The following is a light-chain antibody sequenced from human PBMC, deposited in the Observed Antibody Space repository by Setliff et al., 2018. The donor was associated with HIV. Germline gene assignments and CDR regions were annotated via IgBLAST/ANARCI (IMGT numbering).Light chain of an antibody. CDR2: EVS. CDR1: TSDVGAYNY. J-gene: IGLJ2*01. V-gene: IGLV2-14*01. Sequence: LTQPASVSGSPGQSITISCTGSTSDVGAYNYVSWYQQHPGKAPKLMIYEVSNRPSGVSSRFSGSKSGNTASLTISGLQAEDEADYYCNSYTSSSTVVFGGGTKVTVL. CDR3: NSYTSSSTVV.